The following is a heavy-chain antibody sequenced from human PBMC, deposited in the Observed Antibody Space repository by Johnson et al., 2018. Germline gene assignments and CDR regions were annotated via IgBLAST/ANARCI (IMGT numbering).Heavy chain of an antibody. D-gene: IGHD5-18*01. CDR1: RLIFSNFA. V-gene: IGHV3-23*04. Sequence: VQLVESGGGLVQPGGSLRLSCAASRLIFSNFAMSWVRQAPGKGLEWVSRISDGGSSTDYADSVRGRFTISHDNSKNTLYTQMNSLRAEGTAVYYCAKSGYNYGNPNFWNAFDVWGQGTMVIASS. J-gene: IGHJ3*01. CDR3: AKSGYNYGNPNFWNAFDV. CDR2: ISDGGSST.